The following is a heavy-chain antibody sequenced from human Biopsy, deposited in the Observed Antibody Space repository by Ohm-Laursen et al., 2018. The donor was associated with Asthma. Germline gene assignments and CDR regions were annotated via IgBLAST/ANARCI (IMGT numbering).Heavy chain of an antibody. Sequence: SLRLSCSPSGFTFVDYCMSWVRQIPGRGRAWVANIKHDGREKNHVDSLKGRFTISRDNAKNLLFLQMNSLRAEDTAVYYCARAFHFWSPYHAEHYQLWGQGTLVTVSS. CDR1: GFTFVDYC. CDR3: ARAFHFWSPYHAEHYQL. CDR2: IKHDGREK. V-gene: IGHV3-7*01. D-gene: IGHD3-3*01. J-gene: IGHJ1*01.